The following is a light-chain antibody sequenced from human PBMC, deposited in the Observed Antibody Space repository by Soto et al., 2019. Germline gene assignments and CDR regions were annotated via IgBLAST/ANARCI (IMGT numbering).Light chain of an antibody. V-gene: IGLV2-23*01. CDR1: SSDVGSYNL. J-gene: IGLJ2*01. CDR3: CSYAGSDVV. Sequence: QSALTQPASVSGSPGQSITISCTGTSSDVGSYNLVSWYQQHPGKAPKLMIYECSKRPSGVSNRFSGSKSGNTASLTISGLQAEEEADYYCCSYAGSDVVFGGGTKLTVL. CDR2: ECS.